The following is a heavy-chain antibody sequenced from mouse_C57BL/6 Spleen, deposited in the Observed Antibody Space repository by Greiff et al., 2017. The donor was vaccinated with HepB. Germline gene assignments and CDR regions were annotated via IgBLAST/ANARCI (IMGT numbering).Heavy chain of an antibody. Sequence: QVQLQQSGPGLVQPSQSLSITCTVSGFSLTSYGVHWVRQSPGKGLEWLGVIWSGGSTDYNAAFISRLSISKDNSKSQVFFKMNMLQADDTAIYYCARNSRYGSSYHWYFDVWGTGTTVTVSS. CDR3: ARNSRYGSSYHWYFDV. J-gene: IGHJ1*03. CDR1: GFSLTSYG. V-gene: IGHV2-2*01. CDR2: IWSGGST. D-gene: IGHD1-1*01.